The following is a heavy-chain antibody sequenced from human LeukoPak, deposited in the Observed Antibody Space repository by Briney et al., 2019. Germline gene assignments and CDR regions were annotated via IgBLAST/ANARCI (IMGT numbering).Heavy chain of an antibody. D-gene: IGHD3-22*01. CDR1: GGSISSGDYY. Sequence: SETLSLTCTVSGGSISSGDYYWSWIRQPPGKGLEWLGYIYYSGSTNYNPSLKSRVTISVDTSKNQFSLKLSSVTAADTAVYYCARHRGTSYYDSSGYLDYWGQGTLVTVSS. J-gene: IGHJ4*02. CDR3: ARHRGTSYYDSSGYLDY. V-gene: IGHV4-30-4*01. CDR2: IYYSGST.